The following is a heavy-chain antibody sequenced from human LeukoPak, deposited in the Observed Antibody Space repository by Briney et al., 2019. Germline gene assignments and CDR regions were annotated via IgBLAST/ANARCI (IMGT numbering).Heavy chain of an antibody. V-gene: IGHV4-34*01. Sequence: KPSETLSLTCAVYGGSFSGYYWSWIRQPPGKGLEWIGEINHSGSTNYNPSLKSRVTISVDTSKNQFSLKLSSVTAADTAVYYCAREEAPVTTVTHFDYWGQGTLVTVSS. CDR1: GGSFSGYY. J-gene: IGHJ4*02. CDR3: AREEAPVTTVTHFDY. CDR2: INHSGST. D-gene: IGHD4-17*01.